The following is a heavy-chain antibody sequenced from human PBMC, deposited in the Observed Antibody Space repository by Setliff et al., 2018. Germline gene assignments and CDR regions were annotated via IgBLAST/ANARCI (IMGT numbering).Heavy chain of an antibody. D-gene: IGHD1-1*01. V-gene: IGHV4-4*07. CDR1: GGSISSYY. CDR3: ARDLQLSSWFDP. CDR2: IYIGGSA. J-gene: IGHJ5*02. Sequence: SETLSLTCTVSGGSISSYYWSWIRQPAGKGLEWIGHIYIGGSANYNPSLKSRVTISVDTSKNQFSLKLSSVTAADTAVYYCARDLQLSSWFDPWGQGTLVTVSS.